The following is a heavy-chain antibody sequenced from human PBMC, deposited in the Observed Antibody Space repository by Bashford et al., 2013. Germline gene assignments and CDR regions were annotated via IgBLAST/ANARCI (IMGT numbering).Heavy chain of an antibody. Sequence: ASVKVSCKASGYTFTSYGISWVRQAPGQGLEWMGWISAYNGNTNYAQKLQGRVTMTTDTSTSTAYMELRSLRSDDTAVYYCARDRDEIGLESEPEFDYWGQGTLVTVSS. CDR3: ARDRDEIGLESEPEFDY. J-gene: IGHJ4*02. CDR1: GYTFTSYG. D-gene: IGHD3-10*01. V-gene: IGHV1-18*01. CDR2: ISAYNGNT.